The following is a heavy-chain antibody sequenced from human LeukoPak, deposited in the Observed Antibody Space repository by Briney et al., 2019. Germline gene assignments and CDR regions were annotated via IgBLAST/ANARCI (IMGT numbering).Heavy chain of an antibody. CDR2: ISSSSSYI. J-gene: IGHJ4*02. CDR1: EFKFSS. D-gene: IGHD3-10*02. CDR3: ARGTMFPYYFDY. V-gene: IGHV3-21*01. Sequence: GGSLRLSCAASEFKFSSMKWVRQAPGKGLEWVSFISSSSSYIYYADSVKGRFTISRDNAKSSLYLQMNSLRAEDTAVYYCARGTMFPYYFDYWGQGTLVTVSS.